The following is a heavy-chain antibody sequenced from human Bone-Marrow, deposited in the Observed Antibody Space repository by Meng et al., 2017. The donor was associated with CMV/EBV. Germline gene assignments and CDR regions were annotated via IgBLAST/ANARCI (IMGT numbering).Heavy chain of an antibody. CDR2: INHSGST. V-gene: IGHV4-34*01. Sequence: GSLRLSCAVYGGSFSGYYWSWIRQPPGKGLEWIGEINHSGSTNYNPSLKSRVTISVDTSKNQFSLKLSSVTAADTAVYYCARAYSSAGYDFWSGYSYYFDYWGQGTLVTVSS. CDR1: GGSFSGYY. CDR3: ARAYSSAGYDFWSGYSYYFDY. D-gene: IGHD3-3*01. J-gene: IGHJ4*02.